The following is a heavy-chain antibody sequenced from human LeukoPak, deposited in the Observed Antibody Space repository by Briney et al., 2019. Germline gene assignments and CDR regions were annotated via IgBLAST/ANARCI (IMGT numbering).Heavy chain of an antibody. D-gene: IGHD6-13*01. CDR2: IRYDGSNK. Sequence: GGSLRLSCAASGFTFSSYGMRWVRQAPGKGLEWVAFIRYDGSNKYYADSVKGRFTISRDNSKNTLYLQMNSLRAEDTAVYYCAKDRYSSSWYYFDYWGQGTLATVSS. CDR3: AKDRYSSSWYYFDY. CDR1: GFTFSSYG. J-gene: IGHJ4*02. V-gene: IGHV3-30*02.